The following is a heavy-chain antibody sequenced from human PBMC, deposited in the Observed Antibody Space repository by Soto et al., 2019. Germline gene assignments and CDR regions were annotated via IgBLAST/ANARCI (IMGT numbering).Heavy chain of an antibody. D-gene: IGHD3-16*01. CDR1: GYTFTNYY. CDR3: ERGGPDFATLGSLDY. CDR2: IHYCGSTP. J-gene: IGHJ4*02. V-gene: IGHV1-46*01. Sequence: QVQIVQSGAEVNRPGASGKVSCKSSGYTFTNYYMHWVRQAPGQGLEWMCVIHYCGSTPTDAQRFPGRVTMAMDTSTSNVYVELSSLAYEDTAVYYCERGGPDFATLGSLDYWGQGTLDTFSS.